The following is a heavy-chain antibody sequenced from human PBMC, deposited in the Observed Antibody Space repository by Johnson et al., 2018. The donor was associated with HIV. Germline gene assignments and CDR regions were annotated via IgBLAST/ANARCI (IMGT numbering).Heavy chain of an antibody. CDR3: ATRDPTHRPGVFDI. CDR2: ISWNSGNI. V-gene: IGHV3-9*01. J-gene: IGHJ3*02. CDR1: GFTFDDYA. Sequence: VQLVESGGGLVQPGRSLRLSCAASGFTFDDYAIHWVRQTPGKGLEWVSGISWNSGNIDYADSVKGRFTISRDNSKNTLYLQMNSLRAEDTAVYYCATRDPTHRPGVFDIWGQGTMVTVSS. D-gene: IGHD1-14*01.